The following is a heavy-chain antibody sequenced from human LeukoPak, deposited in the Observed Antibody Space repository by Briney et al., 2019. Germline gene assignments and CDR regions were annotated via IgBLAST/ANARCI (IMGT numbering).Heavy chain of an antibody. J-gene: IGHJ4*02. V-gene: IGHV3-53*01. Sequence: GGSLRLSCAASGFTVSSSYMSWVRQAPGKGLEWVSVIYRGGTTYYADSVKGRFIISTDNTRNTLYLQMNSPRADDTAVYYCVRERPNYFENWGQGTLVTVSS. CDR2: IYRGGTT. CDR3: VRERPNYFEN. CDR1: GFTVSSSY. D-gene: IGHD2-8*01.